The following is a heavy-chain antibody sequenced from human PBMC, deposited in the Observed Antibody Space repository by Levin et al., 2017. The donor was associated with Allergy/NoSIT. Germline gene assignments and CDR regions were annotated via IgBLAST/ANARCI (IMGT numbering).Heavy chain of an antibody. D-gene: IGHD2-15*01. J-gene: IGHJ5*02. CDR2: IYYSGTT. CDR3: AREDGYCTSSSCRNWFDP. CDR1: GGSMTNSY. V-gene: IGHV4-59*01. Sequence: SQTLSLTCTVSGGSMTNSYWSWIRQPPGKALEWIGHIYYSGTTNYNPSLKSRLTISMDTSRNQFSVKLSSVTAADTAVYYCAREDGYCTSSSCRNWFDPWGQGTLVTVSS.